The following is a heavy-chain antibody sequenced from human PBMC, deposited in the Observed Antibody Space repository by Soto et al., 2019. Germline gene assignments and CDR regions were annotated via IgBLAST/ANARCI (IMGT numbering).Heavy chain of an antibody. Sequence: PSETLSLTCIVSGGSISNYYWSWIRQPPGKGLEWIGYIYYSGSTNYNPSLQSRVTISVDTSKNQFSLKLSSVTAADTAVYYCARAVLPATAPFDYWGQGTLVTVPS. CDR2: IYYSGST. D-gene: IGHD2-2*01. J-gene: IGHJ4*02. V-gene: IGHV4-59*01. CDR1: GGSISNYY. CDR3: ARAVLPATAPFDY.